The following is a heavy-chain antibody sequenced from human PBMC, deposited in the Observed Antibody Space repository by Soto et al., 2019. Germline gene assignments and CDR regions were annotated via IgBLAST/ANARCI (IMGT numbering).Heavy chain of an antibody. Sequence: GGSLRLSCAASGFTFSSYAMSWVRQAPGKGLEWVSAISGSGGSTYYADSVKGRFTISRDNSKNTLYLQMNSLRAEDTAVYYCAKVSEVDIVLWFGESWAFDYWGQGTLVTVSS. D-gene: IGHD3-10*01. CDR3: AKVSEVDIVLWFGESWAFDY. V-gene: IGHV3-23*01. CDR2: ISGSGGST. CDR1: GFTFSSYA. J-gene: IGHJ4*02.